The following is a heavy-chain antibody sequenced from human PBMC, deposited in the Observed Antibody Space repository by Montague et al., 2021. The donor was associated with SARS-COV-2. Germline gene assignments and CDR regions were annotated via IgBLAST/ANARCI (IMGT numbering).Heavy chain of an antibody. Sequence: SLRLSCAASGFSVSSRYMNWVRQAPGKGLEWVSVTYSGENKYYADSVTGRFTISRDSSTNTLFLQMYSLRAEDTAVYYCARENPEYYDGPGVFDIWGQGTMVTVSS. CDR1: GFSVSSRY. V-gene: IGHV3-53*01. CDR3: ARENPEYYDGPGVFDI. J-gene: IGHJ3*02. D-gene: IGHD3-22*01. CDR2: TYSGENK.